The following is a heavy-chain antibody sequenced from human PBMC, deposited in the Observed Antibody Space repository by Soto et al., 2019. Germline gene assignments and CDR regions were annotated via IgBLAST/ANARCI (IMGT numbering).Heavy chain of an antibody. D-gene: IGHD5-18*01. CDR2: ISYDGSNK. V-gene: IGHV3-30*18. J-gene: IGHJ6*02. Sequence: GGSLRLSCAASGFTFSNYGIHWVRQAPGKGLEWVAIISYDGSNKYYADSLKGRFTISRDNSKNTLYLQMNSLRAEDTAVYYRAKEGRTYGYFYGMDVWGQGTTVTVSS. CDR1: GFTFSNYG. CDR3: AKEGRTYGYFYGMDV.